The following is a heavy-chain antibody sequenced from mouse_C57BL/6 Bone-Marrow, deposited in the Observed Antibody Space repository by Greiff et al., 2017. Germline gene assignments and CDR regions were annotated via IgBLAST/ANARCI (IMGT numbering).Heavy chain of an antibody. J-gene: IGHJ3*01. CDR3: ARGLRAY. CDR1: GFTFSSYT. Sequence: EVQLVESGGGLVKPGGSLKLSCAASGFTFSSYTMSWVRQTPEKRLEWVATISGGGGNTYYPDSVKGLFTISRDNAKNTLYLQMSSLRSEDTALYYCARGLRAYWGQGTLVTVSA. CDR2: ISGGGGNT. D-gene: IGHD2-4*01. V-gene: IGHV5-9*01.